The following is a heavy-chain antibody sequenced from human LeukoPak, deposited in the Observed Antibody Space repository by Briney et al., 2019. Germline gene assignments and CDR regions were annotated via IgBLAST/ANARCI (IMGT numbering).Heavy chain of an antibody. D-gene: IGHD3-10*01. V-gene: IGHV3-48*02. CDR3: ARTDLWFGESDKGSFDY. J-gene: IGHJ4*02. Sequence: GGSLRLSCVGSGFTFNSYSMNWVRQAPGKGLEWLSYISSSSSTIYYADSVKGRFTISRDYAKNSPYLQMNSLRDEDTAVYYCARTDLWFGESDKGSFDYWGQGTLVTVSS. CDR1: GFTFNSYS. CDR2: ISSSSSTI.